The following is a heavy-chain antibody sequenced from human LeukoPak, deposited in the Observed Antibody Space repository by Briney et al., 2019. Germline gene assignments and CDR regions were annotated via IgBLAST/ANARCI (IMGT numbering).Heavy chain of an antibody. V-gene: IGHV3-66*01. J-gene: IGHJ4*02. Sequence: GGSLRLSFAASGFTFNSYAMSWVRQAPGKGLEWVSVIYSGGSTYYADSVKGRFTISRDNAKNSLYLQMNSLRAEDTAVYYCARSIAVAGTGLWGQGTLVTVSS. CDR1: GFTFNSYA. D-gene: IGHD6-19*01. CDR2: IYSGGST. CDR3: ARSIAVAGTGL.